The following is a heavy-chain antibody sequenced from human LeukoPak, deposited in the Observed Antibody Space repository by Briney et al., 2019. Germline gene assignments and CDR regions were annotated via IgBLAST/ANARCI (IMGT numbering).Heavy chain of an antibody. Sequence: SGATLVNPTQALRRTFSFSGCSLSTQAVAVGLIRQPPGKALEWLALIYGDDDKRYSPDLKSSLTITKNTSNNQVVLTMTNMDPVDTGTYYCAYRKSSSWFFWGQGTLVTVSS. CDR2: IYGDDDK. CDR1: GCSLSTQAVA. CDR3: AYRKSSSWFF. V-gene: IGHV2-5*02. J-gene: IGHJ4*02. D-gene: IGHD6-13*01.